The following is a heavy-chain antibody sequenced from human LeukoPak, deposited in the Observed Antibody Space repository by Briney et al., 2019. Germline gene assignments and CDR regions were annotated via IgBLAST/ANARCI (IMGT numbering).Heavy chain of an antibody. D-gene: IGHD4-23*01. CDR3: ARPGNYNYGGSDRYYFNY. CDR2: TYYRSKWYN. CDR1: GDSVSSNSAA. J-gene: IGHJ4*02. Sequence: SQTLSLTCAISGDSVSSNSAAWNWIRQSPSRGLEWLGRTYYRSKWYNDYAVSVKSRITINPDTSKNQFSLQLNSVTPEDTAVYYCARPGNYNYGGSDRYYFNYWGQGTLVTVSS. V-gene: IGHV6-1*01.